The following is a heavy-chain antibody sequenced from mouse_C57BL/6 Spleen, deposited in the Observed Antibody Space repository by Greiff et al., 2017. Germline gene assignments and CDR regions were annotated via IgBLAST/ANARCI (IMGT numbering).Heavy chain of an antibody. D-gene: IGHD3-2*02. V-gene: IGHV1-62-3*01. J-gene: IGHJ4*01. CDR3: ARLRAAQANYAMDY. Sequence: QVQLQQPGAELVKPGASVKLSCKASGYTFTSYWMHWVQQRPGRGLEWIGRIDPNSGGTKYNEKFKSKATLTVDKPSSTAYMQLSSLTSEDSAVYYCARLRAAQANYAMDYWGQGTPVTVSS. CDR1: GYTFTSYW. CDR2: IDPNSGGT.